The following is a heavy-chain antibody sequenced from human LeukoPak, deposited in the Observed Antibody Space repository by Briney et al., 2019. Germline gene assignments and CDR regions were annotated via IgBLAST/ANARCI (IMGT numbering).Heavy chain of an antibody. CDR2: IYYSGST. V-gene: IGHV4-59*08. CDR3: ARAGLAYCGGDCYSHDAFDI. D-gene: IGHD2-21*02. Sequence: KPSETLSLTCTVSGGSISSYYWSWIRQPPGKGLEWIGYIYYSGSTYYNPSLKSRVTISVDTSKNQFSLKLSSVTAADTAVYYCARAGLAYCGGDCYSHDAFDIWGQGTMVTVSS. CDR1: GGSISSYY. J-gene: IGHJ3*02.